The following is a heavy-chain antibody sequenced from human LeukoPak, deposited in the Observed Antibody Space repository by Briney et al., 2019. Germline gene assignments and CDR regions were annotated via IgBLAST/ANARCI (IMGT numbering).Heavy chain of an antibody. CDR2: IIVASGAT. V-gene: IGHV1-58*01. CDR1: GFTFSTSA. J-gene: IGHJ3*01. CDR3: AAELYGGNSDCCNFEL. Sequence: SVKVSCKASGFTFSTSAVQWVRQARGQRLEWIGWIIVASGATNYAQSLQGRLTITRDMSTGTAYMELSSLRSDDTAVYYCAAELYGGNSDCCNFELWGQGTVVTVSS. D-gene: IGHD4-23*01.